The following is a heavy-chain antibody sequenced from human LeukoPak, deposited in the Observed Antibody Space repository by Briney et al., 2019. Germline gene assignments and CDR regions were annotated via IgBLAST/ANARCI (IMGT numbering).Heavy chain of an antibody. D-gene: IGHD3-10*01. CDR2: IYYSGST. J-gene: IGHJ5*02. CDR1: GGSISGYY. V-gene: IGHV4-59*01. Sequence: SETLSLTCSVSGGSISGYYWNWIRQLPGKGLEWIGYIYYSGSTNYNPSLKSRVSISGDMSKNQISLKVESVTAADTAVYYCARLRGRSGSYSVDPWGQGTLVTVSS. CDR3: ARLRGRSGSYSVDP.